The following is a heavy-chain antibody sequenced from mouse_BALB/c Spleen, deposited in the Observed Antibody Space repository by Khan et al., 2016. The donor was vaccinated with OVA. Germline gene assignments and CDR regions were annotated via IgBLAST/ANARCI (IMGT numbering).Heavy chain of an antibody. Sequence: QVQLQQSGGDLMKPGASVKISCKATGYTFSSYWIEWVKQRPGHGLEWIGQIFPGSVSTTYNEKFKGKATFTADKSSNTAYMQLSSLTSEDSAVYYCARGGYGGFAYWGQGTLGTVSA. V-gene: IGHV1-9*01. CDR1: GYTFSSYW. CDR3: ARGGYGGFAY. J-gene: IGHJ3*01. CDR2: IFPGSVST. D-gene: IGHD2-14*01.